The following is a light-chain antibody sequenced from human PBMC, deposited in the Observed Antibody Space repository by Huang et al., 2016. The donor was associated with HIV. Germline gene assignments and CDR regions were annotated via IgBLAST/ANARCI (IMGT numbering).Light chain of an antibody. CDR1: QSVNNMY. CDR3: QQYGSSSWT. J-gene: IGKJ1*01. V-gene: IGKV3-20*01. CDR2: GAS. Sequence: EIVLTQSPGTLYLSPGERVTLSCRASQSVNNMYLAWYQQKPGQAPRLLIYGASSRATGIPDRFSGSGSGTDFTLTISRLEPEDLAVYYCQQYGSSSWTFGQGTKVEIK.